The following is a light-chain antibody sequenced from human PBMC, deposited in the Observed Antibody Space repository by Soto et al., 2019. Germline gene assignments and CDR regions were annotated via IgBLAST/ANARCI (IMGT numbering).Light chain of an antibody. CDR3: SSSTSTSRYV. CDR2: EVT. Sequence: QSVLTQPPSVSGSPGQSVTISCTGTSSDVGKYDRVSWYQQPPGTAPKLIIYEVTNRPSGVPARFSGSKSGNPASLTISGLQAEDEADYYCSSSTSTSRYVFGAGTKVTVL. J-gene: IGLJ1*01. CDR1: SSDVGKYDR. V-gene: IGLV2-18*02.